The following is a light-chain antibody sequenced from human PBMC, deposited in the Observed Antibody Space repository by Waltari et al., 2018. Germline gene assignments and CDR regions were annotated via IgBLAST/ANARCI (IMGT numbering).Light chain of an antibody. CDR2: AAS. V-gene: IGKV1-39*01. CDR1: QTISSF. J-gene: IGKJ1*01. Sequence: DIQMTQSPSSLSASVGDRVVITCRASQTISSFLNWYQHKAGQAPKLLIYAASSLQSGVPLRFSGSRSGTDFTLTISSLQPEDFATYYCQQSYITPQTFGQGTKVEIK. CDR3: QQSYITPQT.